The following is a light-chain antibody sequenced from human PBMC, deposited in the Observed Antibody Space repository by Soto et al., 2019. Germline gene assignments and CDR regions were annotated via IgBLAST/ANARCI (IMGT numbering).Light chain of an antibody. CDR3: QQYGGSPIT. Sequence: IVLTQSPGTLSLSPGERVTLSCRASQSVTTRLAWYQHKPGQAPTLLMSGASNRASGVPVMFSGSGSGTDFTLTITRLETEDFALYYCQQYGGSPITVGPGTRLEIK. V-gene: IGKV3-20*01. J-gene: IGKJ5*01. CDR1: QSVTTR. CDR2: GAS.